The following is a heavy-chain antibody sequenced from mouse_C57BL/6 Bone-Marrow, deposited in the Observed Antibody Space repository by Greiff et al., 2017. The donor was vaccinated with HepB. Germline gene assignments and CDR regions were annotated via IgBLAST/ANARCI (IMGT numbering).Heavy chain of an antibody. J-gene: IGHJ2*01. Sequence: EVKLEESGGGLVKPGGSLKLSCAASGFTFSSYAMSWVRQTPEKRLEWVATISDGGSYTYYPDNVKGRFTISRDNAKNNLYLQMSHLKSEDTAMYYCASDGYYYFDYWGQGTTLTVSS. CDR2: ISDGGSYT. V-gene: IGHV5-4*03. CDR1: GFTFSSYA. D-gene: IGHD2-3*01. CDR3: ASDGYYYFDY.